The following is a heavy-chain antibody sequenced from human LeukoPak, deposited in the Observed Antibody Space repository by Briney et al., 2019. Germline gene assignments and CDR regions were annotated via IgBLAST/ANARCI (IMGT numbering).Heavy chain of an antibody. CDR2: INPNSGGT. D-gene: IGHD1-1*01. J-gene: IGHJ4*02. CDR3: ARGSQLFDY. Sequence: GASVNVSCKSSGYTFTVYYMHWVRQAPGQGLEWMGWINPNSGGTNYAQKFQGRVTMTRDTSISTAYMELSRLRSDDTAVYYCARGSQLFDYWGQGTLVTVSS. CDR1: GYTFTVYY. V-gene: IGHV1-2*02.